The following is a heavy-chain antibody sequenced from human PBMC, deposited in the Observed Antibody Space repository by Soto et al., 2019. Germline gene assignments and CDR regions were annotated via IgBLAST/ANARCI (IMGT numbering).Heavy chain of an antibody. D-gene: IGHD3-10*01. CDR1: GFTFSSYG. Sequence: QVQLVESGGGVVQPGRSLRLSCAASGFTFSSYGMHWVRQAPGKGLEWVAVISYDGSNKYYADSVKGRFTISRDNSKNTLYRQMNGLRAEETAVYYCAKVPDGSDQEEYYFDYWGQGPLFTVSS. CDR3: AKVPDGSDQEEYYFDY. V-gene: IGHV3-30*18. CDR2: ISYDGSNK. J-gene: IGHJ4*02.